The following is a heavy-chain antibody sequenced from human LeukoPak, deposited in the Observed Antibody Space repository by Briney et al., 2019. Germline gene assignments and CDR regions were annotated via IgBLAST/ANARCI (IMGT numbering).Heavy chain of an antibody. D-gene: IGHD5-12*01. J-gene: IGHJ4*02. CDR3: ARLLGVPTIPYHFDY. CDR1: GYSFTNYW. V-gene: IGHV5-51*01. CDR2: IYPGDSDT. Sequence: GESLKISCQGSGYSFTNYWIGWVRQMPGKGLEWMGIIYPGDSDTRYSPSFQGQVTFSADKSISTAYLQWSSLKASDTAMYYCARLLGVPTIPYHFDYWGQGTLVTVSS.